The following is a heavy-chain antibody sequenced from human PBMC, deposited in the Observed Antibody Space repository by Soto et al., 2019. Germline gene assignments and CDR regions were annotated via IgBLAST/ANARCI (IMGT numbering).Heavy chain of an antibody. CDR1: GGTFSSYA. CDR2: IIPICGTA. J-gene: IGHJ4*02. D-gene: IGHD3-16*02. Sequence: QVQLVQSGAEVKKPGSSVKVSCKASGGTFSSYAISWVRQAPGQGLEWMGGIIPICGTANYAQKFQGRVTITADESTSKAYMELSSLRSEDTAVYSCARAGLLSGGVIGSLLDYWCQGALVTVSS. CDR3: ARAGLLSGGVIGSLLDY. V-gene: IGHV1-69*12.